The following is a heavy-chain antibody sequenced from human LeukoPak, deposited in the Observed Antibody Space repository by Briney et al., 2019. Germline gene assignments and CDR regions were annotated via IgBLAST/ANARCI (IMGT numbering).Heavy chain of an antibody. CDR1: DYLINNGYY. D-gene: IGHD2-15*01. Sequence: PSETLSLTCAVSDYLINNGYYWGWIRQPPGKGLEWIGSIYHTGDTYYNPPLKSRVTISASTSRNQFSLRLNSVTAADTAVYYCARHLGYCSDGSCYSTYFDYWGQGAPVTVSS. CDR3: ARHLGYCSDGSCYSTYFDY. CDR2: IYHTGDT. J-gene: IGHJ4*02. V-gene: IGHV4-38-2*01.